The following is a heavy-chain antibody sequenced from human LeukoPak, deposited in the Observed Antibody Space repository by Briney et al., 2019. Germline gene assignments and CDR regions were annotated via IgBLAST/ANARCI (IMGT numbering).Heavy chain of an antibody. CDR1: GGSISSSSYY. D-gene: IGHD1-7*01. J-gene: IGHJ4*02. CDR2: IYHSGST. Sequence: SETLSLTCTVSGGSISSSSYYWGWIRQPPGKGLEWIGSIYHSGSTYYNPSLKSRVAISVDTSKNQFSLKLSSVTAADTAVYYCARGKGTNGYWGQGTLVTVSS. V-gene: IGHV4-39*07. CDR3: ARGKGTNGY.